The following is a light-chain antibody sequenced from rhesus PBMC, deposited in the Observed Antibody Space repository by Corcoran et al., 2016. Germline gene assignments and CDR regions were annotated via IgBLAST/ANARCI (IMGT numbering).Light chain of an antibody. J-gene: IGKJ1*01. CDR3: QQHKSFPVA. CDR2: SAS. V-gene: IGKV1S14*01. CDR1: QGISNY. Sequence: DIQMTQSPSSLSASVGDTVTITCRASQGISNYLAWYQQQPGKAPKPLIYSASILESGVPSRFSGSGTGTDFTLTISSLQPDDFSIYYCQQHKSFPVAFGQGTKVEIE.